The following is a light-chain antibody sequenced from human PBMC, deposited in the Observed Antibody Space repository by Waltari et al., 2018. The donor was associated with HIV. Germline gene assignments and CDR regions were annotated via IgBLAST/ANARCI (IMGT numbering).Light chain of an antibody. CDR3: CSYANSDGV. CDR2: DVS. CDR1: NAEVGDNNY. J-gene: IGLJ1*01. Sequence: QSALTQPRSVSGSPVQSVTLSCTDTNAEVGDNNYVAWYHQKSGKSPKLIMDDVSKRPSGVPDRFSGSKSGDTASRTIAGLQAEDEADYHCCSYANSDGVFGTGTKVTVL. V-gene: IGLV2-11*01.